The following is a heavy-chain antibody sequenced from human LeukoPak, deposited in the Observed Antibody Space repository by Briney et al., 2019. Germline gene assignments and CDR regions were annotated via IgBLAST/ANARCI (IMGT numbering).Heavy chain of an antibody. Sequence: GGTLRLSCAASGFTFSSYAMSWVRQAPGKGLEWVSAISGSGGSTYYADSVKGRFTISRDNSKNTLYLQMNSLRAEDTAVYYCAKVYYCAGPQYYFDYWGQGTLVTVSS. CDR3: AKVYYCAGPQYYFDY. J-gene: IGHJ4*02. D-gene: IGHD3-22*01. CDR1: GFTFSSYA. V-gene: IGHV3-23*01. CDR2: ISGSGGST.